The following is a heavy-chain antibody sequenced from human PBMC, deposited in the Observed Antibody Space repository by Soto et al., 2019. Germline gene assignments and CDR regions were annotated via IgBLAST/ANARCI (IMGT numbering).Heavy chain of an antibody. CDR2: IYYSGST. Sequence: QVQLQESGPGLVKPSQTLSLTCTVSGGSISSGDYYWSWIRQPPGKGLEWIGYIYYSGSTYYNPSLKGRVTLSVDTSKNQFPLKLSSVTAADTAVYYCARVRGGGADAFDIWGQGTMVTVSS. D-gene: IGHD3-16*01. J-gene: IGHJ3*02. V-gene: IGHV4-30-4*01. CDR1: GGSISSGDYY. CDR3: ARVRGGGADAFDI.